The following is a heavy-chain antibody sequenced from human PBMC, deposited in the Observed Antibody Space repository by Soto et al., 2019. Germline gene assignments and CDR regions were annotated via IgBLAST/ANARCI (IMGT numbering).Heavy chain of an antibody. J-gene: IGHJ3*02. Sequence: QVQLVQSGAEVKKPGASVKVSCKASGYTFTSYDINWVRQATGQGLEWMGWMNPNSGNTVYAQKFQGRLTMTRNSTISTAYMELSRLRSEVTAVYYCARCNNYYASGEDALDIWGHGTMVTVTS. CDR1: GYTFTSYD. D-gene: IGHD3-10*01. CDR2: MNPNSGNT. CDR3: ARCNNYYASGEDALDI. V-gene: IGHV1-8*01.